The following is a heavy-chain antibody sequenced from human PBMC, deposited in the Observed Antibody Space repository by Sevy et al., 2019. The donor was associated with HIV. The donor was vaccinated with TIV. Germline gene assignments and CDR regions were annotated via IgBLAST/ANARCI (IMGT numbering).Heavy chain of an antibody. CDR2: IWYDGTIK. V-gene: IGHV3-33*08. Sequence: GGSLRLSCAASGFTFSSYVMHWVRQAPGKGLEWVALIWYDGTIKYYADSVKGRFIISRDNSKDTLFLQMNRLTPEDTAVYYCARGGGYCGGDCYSIDYWGQGALVTVSS. J-gene: IGHJ4*02. CDR3: ARGGGYCGGDCYSIDY. CDR1: GFTFSSYV. D-gene: IGHD2-21*02.